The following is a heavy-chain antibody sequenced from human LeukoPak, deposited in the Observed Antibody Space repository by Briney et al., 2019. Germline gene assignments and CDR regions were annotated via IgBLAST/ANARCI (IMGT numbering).Heavy chain of an antibody. CDR3: ARGGGYSYGTFDY. CDR1: GFTFSSYW. CDR2: INSDGSST. V-gene: IGHV3-74*01. J-gene: IGHJ4*02. D-gene: IGHD5-18*01. Sequence: GGSLRLSFAASGFTFSSYWMHWVRRAPGKGLVWVSRINSDGSSTSYADSVKGRFTISRDNAKNTLYLQMNSLRAEDTAVYYCARGGGYSYGTFDYWGQGTLVTVSS.